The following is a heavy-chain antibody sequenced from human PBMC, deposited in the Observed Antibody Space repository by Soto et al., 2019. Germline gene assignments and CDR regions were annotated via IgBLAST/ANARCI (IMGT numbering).Heavy chain of an antibody. CDR2: ISRGGTET. Sequence: GSLKISCAATGFTFSSYWVHWGRQGREKGLVWVSGISRGGTETTYADSVRGRFTISRENAKNTLHLEMNSLRVDDTAAYYCVRVQTGIFTTGMHVWGQGT. D-gene: IGHD1-1*01. V-gene: IGHV3-74*01. CDR3: VRVQTGIFTTGMHV. CDR1: GFTFSSYW. J-gene: IGHJ6*02.